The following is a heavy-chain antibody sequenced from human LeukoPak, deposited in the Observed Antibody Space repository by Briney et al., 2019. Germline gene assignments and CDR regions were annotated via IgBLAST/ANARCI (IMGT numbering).Heavy chain of an antibody. CDR2: ISYDGSNK. V-gene: IGHV3-30-3*01. CDR3: ARDIIPLTTDLAGY. J-gene: IGHJ4*02. CDR1: EFAFSSFA. Sequence: GGSLRLSCAASEFAFSSFAMHWVRQAPGKGLEWVAVISYDGSNKYYADSVKGRFTISRDNSKNTLFLEMNSLRVEDTAVYYCARDIIPLTTDLAGYWGQGTLVTVSS. D-gene: IGHD4-11*01.